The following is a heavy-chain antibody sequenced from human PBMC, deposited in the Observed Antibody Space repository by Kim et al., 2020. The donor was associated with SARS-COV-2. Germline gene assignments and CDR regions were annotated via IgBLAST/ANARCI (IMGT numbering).Heavy chain of an antibody. CDR1: GYTFTSYA. Sequence: ASVKVSCKASGYTFTSYAMHWVRQAPGQRLEWMGWINAGNGNTKYSQKFQGRVTITRDTSASTAYMELSSLRSEDTAVYYCARDKYREVYFDYWGQGTLVTVSS. CDR2: INAGNGNT. CDR3: ARDKYREVYFDY. V-gene: IGHV1-3*01. J-gene: IGHJ4*02. D-gene: IGHD6-6*01.